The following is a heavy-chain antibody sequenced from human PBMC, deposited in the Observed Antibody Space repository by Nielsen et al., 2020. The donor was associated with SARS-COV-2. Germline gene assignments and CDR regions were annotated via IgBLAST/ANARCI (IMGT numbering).Heavy chain of an antibody. D-gene: IGHD1-26*01. CDR2: VFYSGST. J-gene: IGHJ5*02. CDR1: GGSISSSNYY. V-gene: IGHV4-39*01. Sequence: SETLSLTCTVSGGSISSSNYYWGWIRQPPGKGLKWIGSVFYSGSTYYNMSLKSRVTISVDTSKNQFSLKLSSVTAADTAVYYCARTPGRGPFDPWGQGTLVTVSS. CDR3: ARTPGRGPFDP.